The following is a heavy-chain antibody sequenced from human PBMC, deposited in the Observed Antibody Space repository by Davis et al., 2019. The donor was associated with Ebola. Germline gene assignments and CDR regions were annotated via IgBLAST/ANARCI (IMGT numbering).Heavy chain of an antibody. CDR3: ARRRSWDPRWYYYGMDV. J-gene: IGHJ6*02. V-gene: IGHV4-39*01. Sequence: SETLSLTCTVSGGSISSSSYYWGWIRQPPGKGLEWIGSIYYSGSTYYNPSLKSRVTISVDTSKNQFSLKPSSVNAAGTAVYYCARRRSWDPRWYYYGMDVWGQGNTVTVSS. CDR2: IYYSGST. CDR1: GGSISSSSYY. D-gene: IGHD4-23*01.